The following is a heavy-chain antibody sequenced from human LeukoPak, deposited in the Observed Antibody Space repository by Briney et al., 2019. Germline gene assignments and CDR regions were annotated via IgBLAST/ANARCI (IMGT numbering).Heavy chain of an antibody. CDR3: AKGGSKQMATMGDYFDY. CDR2: IKQDRSEK. D-gene: IGHD5-24*01. CDR1: GFTFTNYW. J-gene: IGHJ4*02. V-gene: IGHV3-7*03. Sequence: GGSLRLSCAASGFTFTNYWMSWVRQAPGKGLELVANIKQDRSEKYYVDSVKGRFTISRDNAKNSLYLQMNSLRAEDTTLYYCAKGGSKQMATMGDYFDYWGQGTLVTVSS.